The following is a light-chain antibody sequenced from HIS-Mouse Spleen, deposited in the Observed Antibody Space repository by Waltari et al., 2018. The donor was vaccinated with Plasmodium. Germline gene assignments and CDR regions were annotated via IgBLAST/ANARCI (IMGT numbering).Light chain of an antibody. V-gene: IGLV3-10*01. CDR2: EDS. Sequence: SYELPQPPSVSVSPGQTASITCSGDALPKKSAYWYQQKSGQAPVLVIYEDSKRPCGIPERFSGSSSGTMATLTISGAQVEDEADYYWYSTDSSGNHRVFGGGTKLTVL. J-gene: IGLJ3*02. CDR3: YSTDSSGNHRV. CDR1: ALPKKS.